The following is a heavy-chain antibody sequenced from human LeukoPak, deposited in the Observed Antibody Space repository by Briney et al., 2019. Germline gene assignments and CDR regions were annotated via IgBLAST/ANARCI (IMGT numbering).Heavy chain of an antibody. CDR2: IYYSGST. CDR1: GGSISSYY. D-gene: IGHD6-19*01. V-gene: IGHV4-59*01. Sequence: SETLSLTCTVSGGSISSYYWSWIRQPPGKGLEWIGYIYYSGSTNYNPSLRSRVTISVDTSKNQFSLKLSSVTAADTAVYYCARVLGIAVAGTYYYYGMDVWGQGTTVTVSS. CDR3: ARVLGIAVAGTYYYYGMDV. J-gene: IGHJ6*02.